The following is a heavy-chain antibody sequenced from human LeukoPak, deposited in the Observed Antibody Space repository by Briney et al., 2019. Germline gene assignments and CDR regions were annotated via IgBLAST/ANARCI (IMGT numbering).Heavy chain of an antibody. CDR3: ARLDRNYYYLDV. J-gene: IGHJ6*03. V-gene: IGHV1-2*06. CDR1: GYTFTVHY. D-gene: IGHD1-1*01. CDR2: VNPTTGVA. Sequence: ASVKVSCKTSGYTFTVHYMNWVGQAPGRGLDWMGRVNPTTGVANYAQKFQGRITVTSDTSINTAYMELSSLRSDDTAVYYCARLDRNYYYLDVWGQGTTVTVSS.